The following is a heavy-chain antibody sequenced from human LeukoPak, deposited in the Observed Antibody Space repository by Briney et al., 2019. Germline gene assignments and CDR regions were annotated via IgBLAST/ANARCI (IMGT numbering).Heavy chain of an antibody. CDR3: ARDLSLYCSGGSCYSLNY. D-gene: IGHD2-15*01. J-gene: IGHJ4*02. CDR2: ISSSSSYI. V-gene: IGHV3-21*01. CDR1: GFTFSSYS. Sequence: TSGGSLRLSCAASGFTFSSYSMNWVRQAPGKGLEWVSSISSSSSYIYYADSVKGRFTISRDNAKNSLYLQMNSLRAEDTAVYYCARDLSLYCSGGSCYSLNYWGQGTLVTVSS.